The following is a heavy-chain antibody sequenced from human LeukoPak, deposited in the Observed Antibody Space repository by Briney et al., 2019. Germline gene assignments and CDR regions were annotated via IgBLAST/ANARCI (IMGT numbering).Heavy chain of an antibody. CDR1: GYTFTSYD. Sequence: GASVKVSCKASGYTFTSYDINWVRQATGPGLEWMGWMNPNSGNTGYAQKFQGRVTMTRNTSISTAYMELSSLRSEDTAVYYCARGSDDFWSGQNWFDPWGQGTLVTVSS. D-gene: IGHD3-3*01. V-gene: IGHV1-8*01. J-gene: IGHJ5*02. CDR2: MNPNSGNT. CDR3: ARGSDDFWSGQNWFDP.